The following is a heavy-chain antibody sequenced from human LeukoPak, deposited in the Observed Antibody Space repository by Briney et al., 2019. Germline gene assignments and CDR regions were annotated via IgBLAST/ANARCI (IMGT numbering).Heavy chain of an antibody. CDR2: INSDGSST. V-gene: IGHV3-74*01. Sequence: GGSLRLSCAASGFTFNIYWMHWVRHAPGKGLVWVSHINSDGSSTTYADSVKGRFTISRDNAKNTLYLQMNSLRAEDTAVYYCARDRGYSPDYWGQGTLVTVSS. J-gene: IGHJ4*02. CDR3: ARDRGYSPDY. D-gene: IGHD5-18*01. CDR1: GFTFNIYW.